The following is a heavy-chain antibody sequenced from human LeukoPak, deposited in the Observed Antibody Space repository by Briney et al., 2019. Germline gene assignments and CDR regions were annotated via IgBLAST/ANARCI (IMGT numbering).Heavy chain of an antibody. CDR3: AGGKGWNYFDY. CDR2: FYVDGNT. Sequence: GGSLRLSCAASGFAVTDNYMSWVRQAPGKGLEWVSVFYVDGNTYYAASVEGRFTISRDNSKNTVYLQMNSLRAEDTAVYYCAGGKGWNYFDYWGQGTLVSVSS. V-gene: IGHV3-53*01. CDR1: GFAVTDNY. D-gene: IGHD6-19*01. J-gene: IGHJ4*02.